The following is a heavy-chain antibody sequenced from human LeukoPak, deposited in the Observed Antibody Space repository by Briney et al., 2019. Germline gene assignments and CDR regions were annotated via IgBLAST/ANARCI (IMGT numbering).Heavy chain of an antibody. CDR2: ISYDGSNK. Sequence: GGSLRLSCAASGFTFSSYAMHWVRQAPGKGLEWVAVISYDGSNKYYADSVKGRFTISRDNSKNTLYLQMNSLRAEDTAVYYCARVRTEADIWGQGTMVTVSS. CDR3: ARVRTEADI. CDR1: GFTFSSYA. V-gene: IGHV3-30-3*01. J-gene: IGHJ3*02.